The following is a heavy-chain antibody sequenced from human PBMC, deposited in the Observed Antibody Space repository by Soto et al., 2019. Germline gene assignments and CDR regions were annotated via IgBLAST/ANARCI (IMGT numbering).Heavy chain of an antibody. CDR1: GGTFSRQA. CDR2: VIPIYGRA. CDR3: AKSGYASAWLLYYFDS. D-gene: IGHD2-15*01. Sequence: AVKVSCKASGGTFSRQAISWVRQAPGQGLEWMGRVIPIYGRAKDAQRFQGRVKISADESTSTANMEMSGLKSEDTALYFCAKSGYASAWLLYYFDSWGQGTQVTVSS. J-gene: IGHJ4*02. V-gene: IGHV1-69*13.